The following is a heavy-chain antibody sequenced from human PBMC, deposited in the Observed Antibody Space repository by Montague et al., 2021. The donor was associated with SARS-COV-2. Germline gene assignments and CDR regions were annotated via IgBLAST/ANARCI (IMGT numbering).Heavy chain of an antibody. CDR1: GGSMSSYH. CDR2: VSYRGST. V-gene: IGHV4-59*01. Sequence: SETLSLTCSVSGGSMSSYHWFWIRQPLGKGLEWIGYVSYRGSTSYNLSLKSRVTISLDTSKNRFSLRVTSVTAADTAVYYCARDVRYYYDQWGQGILVTVSS. D-gene: IGHD3-10*01. J-gene: IGHJ4*02. CDR3: ARDVRYYYDQ.